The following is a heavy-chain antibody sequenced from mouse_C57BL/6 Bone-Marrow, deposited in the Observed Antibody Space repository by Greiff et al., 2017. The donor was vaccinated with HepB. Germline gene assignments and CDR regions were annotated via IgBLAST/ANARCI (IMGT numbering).Heavy chain of an antibody. V-gene: IGHV10-1*01. CDR3: VRHRGDYDGAWFAY. J-gene: IGHJ3*01. CDR1: GFSFNTYA. CDR2: IRSKSNNYAT. Sequence: DVKLVESGGGLVQPKGSLKLSCAASGFSFNTYAMNWVRQAPGKGLEWVARIRSKSNNYATYYADSVKDRFTISRDDSESMLYLQMNNLKTEDTAMYYCVRHRGDYDGAWFAYWGQGTLVTVSA. D-gene: IGHD2-4*01.